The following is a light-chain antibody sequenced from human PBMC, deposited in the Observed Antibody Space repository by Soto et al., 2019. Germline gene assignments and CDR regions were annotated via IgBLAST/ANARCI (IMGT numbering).Light chain of an antibody. V-gene: IGKV3-15*01. Sequence: EIVMTQSPATLSVSPGERATLSCRASQSVSSNLAWYQQKPGQVPRLLIYGASTRATGIPARFSGSGSGTEFTHTISSLQSEDFAVYYCQQYNNWPPRITFGPGTKVDIK. CDR3: QQYNNWPPRIT. J-gene: IGKJ3*01. CDR1: QSVSSN. CDR2: GAS.